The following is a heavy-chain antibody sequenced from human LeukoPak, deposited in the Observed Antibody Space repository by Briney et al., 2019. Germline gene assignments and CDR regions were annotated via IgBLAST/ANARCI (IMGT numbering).Heavy chain of an antibody. CDR1: GYTFTSFD. V-gene: IGHV1-8*01. Sequence: ASVKVSCKASGYTFTSFDFNWVRQATGQGLEWMGWMKSNNGHTGYAQKFQGRVTMTRDTSISTAYMELSSLTFEDTAVYYCARGPPNWGMVGYWGQGTLVSVSS. CDR2: MKSNNGHT. D-gene: IGHD7-27*01. CDR3: ARGPPNWGMVGY. J-gene: IGHJ4*02.